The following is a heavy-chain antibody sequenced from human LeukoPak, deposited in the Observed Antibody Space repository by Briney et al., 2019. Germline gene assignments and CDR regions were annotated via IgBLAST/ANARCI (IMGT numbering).Heavy chain of an antibody. CDR3: ARYMVPSIYGMDV. V-gene: IGHV3-33*08. D-gene: IGHD3-10*01. Sequence: GRSPRLSCAASGFTFSSYAMHWVRQAPGKGLEWVAVIWYDGSNKYYADFVKGRFTISRDNSKNTLYLQMNSLRAEDTAVYYCARYMVPSIYGMDVWGQGTTVTVSS. CDR1: GFTFSSYA. CDR2: IWYDGSNK. J-gene: IGHJ6*02.